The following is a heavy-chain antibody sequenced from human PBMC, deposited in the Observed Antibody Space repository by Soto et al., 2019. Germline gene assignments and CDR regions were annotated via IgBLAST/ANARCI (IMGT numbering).Heavy chain of an antibody. CDR1: GYTFTSYY. J-gene: IGHJ4*02. Sequence: ASVKLSCKAPGYTFTSYYMHSVRQAPGQGLEWMGIINPSGGSTSYAQKFQGRVTMTRDTSTSTVYMELSSLRSEDTAVYYCARGTRGYSGYDSVNYFDYWGQGTLVTVSS. D-gene: IGHD5-12*01. V-gene: IGHV1-46*03. CDR2: INPSGGST. CDR3: ARGTRGYSGYDSVNYFDY.